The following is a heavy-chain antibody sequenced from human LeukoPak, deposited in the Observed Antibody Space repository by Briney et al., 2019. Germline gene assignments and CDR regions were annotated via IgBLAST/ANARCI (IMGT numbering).Heavy chain of an antibody. CDR3: AKAPRGGIVVVPAAMHY. CDR2: IRYDGSNK. V-gene: IGHV3-30*02. Sequence: AGGSLRLSCAASGSTFSSYGMHWVRQAPGKGLEWVAFIRYDGSNKYYADSVKGRFTISRDNSKNTLYLQMNSLRAEDTAVYYCAKAPRGGIVVVPAAMHYWGQGTLVTVSS. CDR1: GSTFSSYG. D-gene: IGHD2-2*01. J-gene: IGHJ4*02.